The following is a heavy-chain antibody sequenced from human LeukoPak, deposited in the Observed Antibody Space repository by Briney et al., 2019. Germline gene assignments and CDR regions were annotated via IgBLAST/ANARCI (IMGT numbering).Heavy chain of an antibody. CDR3: ARAPPYNWNYLKYYYYMDV. J-gene: IGHJ6*03. V-gene: IGHV4-59*01. D-gene: IGHD1-7*01. CDR1: SASISTYY. CDR2: IYYSGST. Sequence: SEPLSLTCTVSSASISTYYWSWIRQPPGKGLEWIGYIYYSGSTNNNPSLKSRVTISVDTSKNQFSLKLDSVTAADTAVYYCARAPPYNWNYLKYYYYMDVWGKGTTVTVSS.